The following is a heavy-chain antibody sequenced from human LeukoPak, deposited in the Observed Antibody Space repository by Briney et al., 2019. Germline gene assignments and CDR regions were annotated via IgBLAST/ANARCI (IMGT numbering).Heavy chain of an antibody. CDR2: IRYDGSNK. CDR3: AKDTGGYPYYFDY. J-gene: IGHJ4*02. D-gene: IGHD3-10*01. CDR1: GFTFSSYG. Sequence: PGGSLRLSCAASGFTFSSYGMHWVCQAPGKGLEWVAFIRYDGSNKYYADSVKGRFTISRDNSKNTLYLQMNSLRAEDTAVYYCAKDTGGYPYYFDYWGQGTLVTVSS. V-gene: IGHV3-30*02.